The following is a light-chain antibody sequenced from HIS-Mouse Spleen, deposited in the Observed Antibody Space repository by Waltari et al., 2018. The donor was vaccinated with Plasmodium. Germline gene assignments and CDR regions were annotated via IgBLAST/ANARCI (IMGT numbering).Light chain of an antibody. Sequence: AIRMTQSPPSFSASTGNRIPLTSRASQGISSYLAWSQQKPGKAPKLLIYAASTLQSGVPSRFSGSGSGTDFTLTISCLQSEDFATYYCQQYYSYPYTFGQGTKLEIK. CDR1: QGISSY. CDR3: QQYYSYPYT. V-gene: IGKV1-8*01. J-gene: IGKJ2*01. CDR2: AAS.